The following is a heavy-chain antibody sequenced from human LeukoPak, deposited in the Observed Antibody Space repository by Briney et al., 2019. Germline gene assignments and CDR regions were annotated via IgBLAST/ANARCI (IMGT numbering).Heavy chain of an antibody. J-gene: IGHJ6*04. CDR3: ARGYAGDIGYYYGMDV. V-gene: IGHV1-3*01. CDR1: GYTFTSYA. CDR2: INAGNGNT. Sequence: ASVKVSCKASGYTFTSYAMHWVRQAPGQRLEWMGWINAGNGNTKSSQKFQGRVTITRDTSASTAYMELSSLRSEDTAVYYCARGYAGDIGYYYGMDVWGKGTTVTVSS. D-gene: IGHD2-15*01.